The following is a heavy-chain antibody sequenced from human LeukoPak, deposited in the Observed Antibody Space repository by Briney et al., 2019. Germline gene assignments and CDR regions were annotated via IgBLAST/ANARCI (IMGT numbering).Heavy chain of an antibody. CDR2: IRYDGSDT. CDR3: AKGTGDTAYYFDF. Sequence: GGSLRLSCAASGFLFSRYGMHWVRQAPGGGLEWVALIRYDGSDTYYPDSVTGRFTISRDNSENTLYLQVSGLRAEDTAIYYCAKGTGDTAYYFDFWGQGVLVTVSS. J-gene: IGHJ4*02. V-gene: IGHV3-30*02. D-gene: IGHD7-27*01. CDR1: GFLFSRYG.